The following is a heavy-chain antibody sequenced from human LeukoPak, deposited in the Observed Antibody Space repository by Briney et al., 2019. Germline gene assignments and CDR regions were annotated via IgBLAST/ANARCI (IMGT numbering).Heavy chain of an antibody. CDR3: ASYYYDSSGYSDGMDV. CDR2: IIPILGIA. CDR1: GGTFSSYA. J-gene: IGHJ6*02. V-gene: IGHV1-69*04. Sequence: ASVKVSCKASGGTFSSYAISWVRQAPGQGLEWMGRIIPILGIANYAQKFQGRVTITADKSTSTAYMELSSLRSEDTAVYYCASYYYDSSGYSDGMDVWGQGTTVTVSS. D-gene: IGHD3-22*01.